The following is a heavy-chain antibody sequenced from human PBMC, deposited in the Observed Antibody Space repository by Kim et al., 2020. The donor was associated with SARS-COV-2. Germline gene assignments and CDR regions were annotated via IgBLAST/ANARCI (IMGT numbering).Heavy chain of an antibody. CDR2: INSDGSST. Sequence: GGSLRLSCAASGFTFSSYWMHWVCQAPGKGLVWVSRINSDGSSTSYADSVKGRFTISRDNAKNTLYLQMNSLRAEDTAVYYCARDWRADYGSGSYWFDPWGQGTLVTVSS. V-gene: IGHV3-74*01. CDR3: ARDWRADYGSGSYWFDP. D-gene: IGHD3-10*01. J-gene: IGHJ5*02. CDR1: GFTFSSYW.